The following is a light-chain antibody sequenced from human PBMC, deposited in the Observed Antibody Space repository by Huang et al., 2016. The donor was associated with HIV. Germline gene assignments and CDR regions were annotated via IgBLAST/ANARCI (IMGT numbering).Light chain of an antibody. V-gene: IGKV3-11*01. CDR1: QNINNY. J-gene: IGKJ4*01. CDR2: DSF. Sequence: DIVLTQSPATLSLSPGQRATLSCRASQNINNYLVWYQQKPCQAPRLLLYDSFNRATGIPARFSGSGSGTDFTLTINTLEPEDFAVYYCQQRGAWPLTFGGGTKVEIK. CDR3: QQRGAWPLT.